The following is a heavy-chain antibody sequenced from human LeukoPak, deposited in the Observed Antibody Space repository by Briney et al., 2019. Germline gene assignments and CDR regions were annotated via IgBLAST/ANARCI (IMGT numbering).Heavy chain of an antibody. CDR2: IYYSGST. V-gene: IGHV4-59*08. CDR1: GGSISSYY. J-gene: IGHJ6*02. CDR3: AGGYQLLFPYYYYYGMDV. D-gene: IGHD2-2*01. Sequence: SETLSLTCTVSGGSISSYYWSWIRQPPGKGLEWIGYIYYSGSTNYNPSLKSRVTISVDTSKNQFSLKLSSVTAADTAVYYCAGGYQLLFPYYYYYGMDVWGQGTTVTVSS.